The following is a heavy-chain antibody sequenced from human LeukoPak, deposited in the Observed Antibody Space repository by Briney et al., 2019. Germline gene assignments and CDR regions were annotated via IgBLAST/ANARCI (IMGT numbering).Heavy chain of an antibody. CDR2: IYHSGST. J-gene: IGHJ4*02. V-gene: IGHV4-38-2*01. D-gene: IGHD3-3*01. Sequence: SETLSLTCAVSGYSISSGYYWGWIRQPPGKGLEWIVSIYHSGSTHYNPSLKSRDTISVDTSKNQFSLKLSSVTAADKAVYYCARGGGYYNYWGEGTLVTVSS. CDR1: GYSISSGYY. CDR3: ARGGGYYNY.